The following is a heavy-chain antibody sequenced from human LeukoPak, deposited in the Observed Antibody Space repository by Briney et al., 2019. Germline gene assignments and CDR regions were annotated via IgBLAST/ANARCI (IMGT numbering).Heavy chain of an antibody. CDR3: ARDYDSSGYYWS. D-gene: IGHD3-22*01. J-gene: IGHJ4*02. CDR2: VYYSGIT. V-gene: IGHV4-59*01. CDR1: GGSISTYY. Sequence: SETLFLTCTVSGGSISTYYWSWIRQPLGKGLEWIGYVYYSGITSYNPSLKSRVTISVDTSKNQFSLNVSSVTAADTAVYYCARDYDSSGYYWSWGQGALVAVSS.